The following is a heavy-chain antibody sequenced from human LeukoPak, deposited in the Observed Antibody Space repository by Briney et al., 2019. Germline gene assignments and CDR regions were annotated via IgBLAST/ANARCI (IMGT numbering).Heavy chain of an antibody. CDR2: INHSGGT. Sequence: SETLSLTCAVYGGTFSGYYWSWIRQPPGKGLEWIGEINHSGGTNYNPSLKSRVTISVDTSKNQFSLKLSSVTAADTAVYYCARGRGVRGVITPRYFDLWGRGTLVTVSS. CDR3: ARGRGVRGVITPRYFDL. D-gene: IGHD3-10*01. V-gene: IGHV4-34*01. J-gene: IGHJ2*01. CDR1: GGTFSGYY.